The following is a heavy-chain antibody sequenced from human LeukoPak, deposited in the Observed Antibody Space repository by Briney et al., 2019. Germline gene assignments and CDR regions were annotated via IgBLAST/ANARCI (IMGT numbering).Heavy chain of an antibody. CDR1: GFTFSSYE. Sequence: GGSLRLSCAASGFTFSSYEMNWVRQAPGKGLEWVSYISSSGSTIYYADSVKGRFTISRDNAKNSLYLQMNSLRAEDTAVYYCARDRYYYDSSGYFQFDYWGQGTLVTVSS. V-gene: IGHV3-48*03. CDR2: ISSSGSTI. J-gene: IGHJ4*02. D-gene: IGHD3-22*01. CDR3: ARDRYYYDSSGYFQFDY.